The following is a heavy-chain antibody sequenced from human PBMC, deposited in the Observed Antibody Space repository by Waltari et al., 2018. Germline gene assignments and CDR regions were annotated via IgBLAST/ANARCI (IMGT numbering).Heavy chain of an antibody. V-gene: IGHV3-7*01. CDR3: ARDVGYCISETCYNWLDP. CDR2: INEDGREK. J-gene: IGHJ5*02. CDR1: GFTFKTYW. D-gene: IGHD2-2*01. Sequence: EMQLVESGGGLVQPGGSLRLSCAASGFTFKTYWMAWVRQAPGKGLDGVANINEDGREKYYVTSVKGRFTISRDNAENSLYLQINSLRVEDTAMYHCARDVGYCISETCYNWLDPWGQGTLVTVSS.